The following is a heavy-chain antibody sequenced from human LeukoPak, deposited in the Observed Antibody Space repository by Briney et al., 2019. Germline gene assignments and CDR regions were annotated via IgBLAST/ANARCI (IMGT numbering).Heavy chain of an antibody. CDR1: GASIISSSYY. D-gene: IGHD6-13*01. J-gene: IGHJ4*02. CDR2: IYFSGST. Sequence: SETLSLTCTASGASIISSSYYWRCIRQPPGKGLEWIGYIYFSGSTNYNPSLKSRVTISVDTSKNQFSLKLTSVTAADTAVYYCARHSTGWYDFDYWGQGTLVTVSS. V-gene: IGHV4-61*01. CDR3: ARHSTGWYDFDY.